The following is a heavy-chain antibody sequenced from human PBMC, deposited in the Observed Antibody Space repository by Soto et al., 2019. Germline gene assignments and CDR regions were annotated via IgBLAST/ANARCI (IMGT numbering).Heavy chain of an antibody. V-gene: IGHV1-69*12. Sequence: QVQLVQSGTEVRKPGSSVKVSCKASGGTFDSNAISWVRLAPGQGLEWMGGIIPIFGTINNAQKFQDRVTITADESTNIVYMELSSLRSEETAIYYCAREGLTLGPGAGGGAFDIWGQGTLVTVSS. CDR3: AREGLTLGPGAGGGAFDI. J-gene: IGHJ3*02. CDR2: IIPIFGTI. CDR1: GGTFDSNA. D-gene: IGHD3-10*01.